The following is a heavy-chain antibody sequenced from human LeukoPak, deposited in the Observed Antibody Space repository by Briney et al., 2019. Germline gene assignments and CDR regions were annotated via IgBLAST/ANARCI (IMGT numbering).Heavy chain of an antibody. V-gene: IGHV3-21*01. CDR1: GFSFSTYD. Sequence: GSLRLSCAAPGFSFSTYDMNWVRQAPGKGLEWVSSLTTDSEYIYYANSVKGRFTVSRDNAKNSLFLEMNSLRAEDTAVYYCARGGVTAIRSDAFDIWGQGTMVTVSS. D-gene: IGHD2-21*02. CDR2: LTTDSEYI. CDR3: ARGGVTAIRSDAFDI. J-gene: IGHJ3*02.